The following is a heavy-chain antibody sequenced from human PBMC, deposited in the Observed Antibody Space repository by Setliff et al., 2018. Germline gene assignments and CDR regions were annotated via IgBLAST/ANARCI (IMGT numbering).Heavy chain of an antibody. J-gene: IGHJ4*02. CDR1: GGSISSSGYY. D-gene: IGHD3-22*01. CDR2: MYFSGST. V-gene: IGHV4-39*07. Sequence: TSETLSLTCTVSGGSISSSGYYWSWIRQSPGMGLEWIGSMYFSGSTNYNPSLKSRVTMSIDKSKNEFSLKMSSVTAADTAVYYCARAPRYFDSTGSYFDGWGQGTLVTVSS. CDR3: ARAPRYFDSTGSYFDG.